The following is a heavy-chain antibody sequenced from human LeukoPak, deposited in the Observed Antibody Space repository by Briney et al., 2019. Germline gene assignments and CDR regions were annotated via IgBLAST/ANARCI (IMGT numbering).Heavy chain of an antibody. D-gene: IGHD3-10*01. CDR3: AKRGPNGSGTYNSLYYYYMDV. CDR2: IYYSGNT. CDR1: GVSISSSNSY. J-gene: IGHJ6*03. Sequence: SETLSLTCTVSGVSISSSNSYWGWIRQPPGKGLEWIGSIYYSGNTYYNASLKSQVSISIDTSKNQFSLRLTSVTAADTAVYYCAKRGPNGSGTYNSLYYYYMDVWGKGTTVTISS. V-gene: IGHV4-39*01.